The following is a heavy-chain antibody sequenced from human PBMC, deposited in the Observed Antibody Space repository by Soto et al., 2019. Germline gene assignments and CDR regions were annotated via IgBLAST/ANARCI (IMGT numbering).Heavy chain of an antibody. CDR2: ISSSSSTI. J-gene: IGHJ5*02. Sequence: GGSLRLSCAASGFTFDDYTMHWVRQAPGKGLEWVSLISSSSSTIYYADSVKGRFTISRDNAKNSLYLQMNSLRDEDTAVYYCARDRITMTPWGQGTLVTVSS. CDR3: ARDRITMTP. CDR1: GFTFDDYT. D-gene: IGHD3-22*01. V-gene: IGHV3-48*02.